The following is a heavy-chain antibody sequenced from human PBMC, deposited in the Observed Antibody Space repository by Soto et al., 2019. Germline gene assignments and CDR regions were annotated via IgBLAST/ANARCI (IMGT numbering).Heavy chain of an antibody. CDR2: SRDKAQGYST. CDR3: TTSIVVETDGPRHYEL. V-gene: IGHV3-72*01. J-gene: IGHJ2*01. D-gene: IGHD2-21*02. CDR1: GFTLSDHY. Sequence: EVQLVESGGGLVQPGGSLRLSCAGSGFTLSDHYIDWVRQAPGKGLEWVGRSRDKAQGYSTAYAASVKGRFTTSRDESKNIVFLQMSSLEAEDTAFYYCTTSIVVETDGPRHYELWGRGTLVTVSS.